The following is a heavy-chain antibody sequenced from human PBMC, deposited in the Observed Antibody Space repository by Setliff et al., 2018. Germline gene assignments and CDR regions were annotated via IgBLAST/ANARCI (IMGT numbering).Heavy chain of an antibody. D-gene: IGHD3-10*01. CDR1: GGSISSSSSY. Sequence: PSETLSLTCTVSGGSISSSSSYWGWLRQPPGKGLEWIGSIYYSGSTYYNPSLKSRVTVFVDTPKNLFSLKLSPVTAADTAVYYCARGLAVIRAFDIWGQGTMVTVS. CDR2: IYYSGST. CDR3: ARGLAVIRAFDI. V-gene: IGHV4-39*01. J-gene: IGHJ3*02.